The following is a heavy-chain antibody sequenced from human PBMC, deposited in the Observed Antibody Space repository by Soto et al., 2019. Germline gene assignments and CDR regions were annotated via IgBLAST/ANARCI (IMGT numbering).Heavy chain of an antibody. Sequence: EVQLVESGGGLVQPGGSLRLACADSGFSSSPFWMTWVRQAPGKGLEWVALIKQDGSEELYVDSVQGRFTISRDNAKNSVYLQMDSLRVEDTAVYYCTGGSGWLQKDWGQGTLVTVSS. CDR3: TGGSGWLQKD. D-gene: IGHD6-19*01. CDR2: IKQDGSEE. J-gene: IGHJ4*02. V-gene: IGHV3-7*04. CDR1: GFSSSPFW.